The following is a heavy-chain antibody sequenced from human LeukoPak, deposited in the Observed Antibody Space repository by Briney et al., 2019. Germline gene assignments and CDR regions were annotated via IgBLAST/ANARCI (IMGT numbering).Heavy chain of an antibody. J-gene: IGHJ3*02. CDR2: LSSSSSYI. D-gene: IGHD2-15*01. V-gene: IGHV3-21*01. CDR1: GFTFSTYS. Sequence: GGSLRLSCAASGFTFSTYSMTWVRQAPGKGLEWVSSLSSSSSYICYADSVKGRFTISRDNAKNSLYLQMNSLRAEDTAVYYCARGEGGSGTADVFDIWGQGTMVTVSS. CDR3: ARGEGGSGTADVFDI.